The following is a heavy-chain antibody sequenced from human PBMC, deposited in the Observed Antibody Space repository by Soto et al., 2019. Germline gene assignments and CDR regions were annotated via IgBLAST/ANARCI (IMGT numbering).Heavy chain of an antibody. Sequence: QVQLQESGPGLVKPSEILSLTCTVSGGSMSSYYWSWIRQPPGKGLEWIGYIYYSGSTIYNPSLKSRVTISVDTSKNQFSLKLSSVTAADTAVYYCARYGSGSSVWFDPWGQGTLVTVSS. D-gene: IGHD3-10*01. CDR1: GGSMSSYY. CDR2: IYYSGST. V-gene: IGHV4-59*01. CDR3: ARYGSGSSVWFDP. J-gene: IGHJ5*02.